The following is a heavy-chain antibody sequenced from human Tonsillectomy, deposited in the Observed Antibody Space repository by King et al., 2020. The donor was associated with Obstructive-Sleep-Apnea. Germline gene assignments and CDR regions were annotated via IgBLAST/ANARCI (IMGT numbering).Heavy chain of an antibody. CDR3: AKEGSYSGSGSYYTDY. D-gene: IGHD3-10*01. CDR1: GFTFRSFA. V-gene: IGHV3-23*04. Sequence: QLVQSGGGLVQPGGSLRLSCAASGFTFRSFAMSWVRQAPGKGLEWVSTISGSGSSTYSADSVKGRFTISRDNSKNTLYLQMNSLRAEDTAVYYCAKEGSYSGSGSYYTDYWGQGTLVSVSS. J-gene: IGHJ4*02. CDR2: ISGSGSST.